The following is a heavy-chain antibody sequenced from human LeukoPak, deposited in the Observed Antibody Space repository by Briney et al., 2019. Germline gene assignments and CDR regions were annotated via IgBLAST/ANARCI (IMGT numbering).Heavy chain of an antibody. CDR1: GGSFSGYY. Sequence: PSGTLSLTCAVYGGSFSGYYWSWIRQPPGKGLEWIGEINHSGSTNYNPSLKSRVTISGDTSKNQFSLKLSSVTAADTAVYYCAREAAGTSNDYWGQGTLVTISS. D-gene: IGHD6-13*01. CDR2: INHSGST. V-gene: IGHV4-34*01. J-gene: IGHJ4*02. CDR3: AREAAGTSNDY.